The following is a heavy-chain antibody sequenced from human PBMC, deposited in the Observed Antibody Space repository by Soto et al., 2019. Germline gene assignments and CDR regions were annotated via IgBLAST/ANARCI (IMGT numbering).Heavy chain of an antibody. V-gene: IGHV1-46*01. D-gene: IGHD6-13*01. J-gene: IGHJ6*02. Sequence: GASVKVSCRASGYTFTSYYMHWLREAPGQGIEWIRISTPRGGSTSNAQKCQSRVPMTRGTSTSTVYMELRSLRSEDSAVYYGATESYSSPRGMDYHYGMDVWGQGSTV. CDR2: STPRGGST. CDR1: GYTFTSYY. CDR3: ATESYSSPRGMDYHYGMDV.